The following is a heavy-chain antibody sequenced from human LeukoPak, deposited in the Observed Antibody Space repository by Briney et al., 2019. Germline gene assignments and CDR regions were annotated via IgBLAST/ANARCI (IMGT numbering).Heavy chain of an antibody. J-gene: IGHJ3*01. V-gene: IGHV3-23*01. CDR1: GLIFSSYA. D-gene: IGHD2-2*01. Sequence: GGSLRLSCAASGLIFSSYAMTWVRQAPGKGLEWVSSFGLYGGTTHYADSVKGRFTISRDNSKKSPYRQMTCLGADDTAVYYCVKDSSTTSWYFAFDVWGQGTMVAVSS. CDR2: FGLYGGTT. CDR3: VKDSSTTSWYFAFDV.